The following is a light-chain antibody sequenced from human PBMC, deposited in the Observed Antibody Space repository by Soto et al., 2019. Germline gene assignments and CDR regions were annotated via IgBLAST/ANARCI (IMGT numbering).Light chain of an antibody. V-gene: IGLV2-14*01. CDR3: CSYTSTTALVV. Sequence: QSVLTQPASVSGSPGQSITISCSGTSSDVGGYNYVSWYQQHPGNAPKLLIYDVINRPSGISNRFSGSKSGNTASLTISGLQAADEADYFCCSYTSTTALVVFGGGTQLTVL. CDR2: DVI. J-gene: IGLJ2*01. CDR1: SSDVGGYNY.